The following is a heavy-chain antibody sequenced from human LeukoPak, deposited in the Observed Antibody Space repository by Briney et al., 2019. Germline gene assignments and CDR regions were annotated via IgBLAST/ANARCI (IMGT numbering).Heavy chain of an antibody. CDR2: ISLSGLT. CDR3: SRENGAFSPFGY. D-gene: IGHD2-8*01. V-gene: IGHV4-4*02. Sequence: TDTLSLTCGVSGGSISNNNRRCWVRQPPGQGLEWIGEISLSGLTNYNPSLKSRVTVTLDKSKNPLSLNLTSLTAADTAVYYCSRENGAFSPFGYWGQGTLVTVPS. J-gene: IGHJ4*02. CDR1: GGSISNNNR.